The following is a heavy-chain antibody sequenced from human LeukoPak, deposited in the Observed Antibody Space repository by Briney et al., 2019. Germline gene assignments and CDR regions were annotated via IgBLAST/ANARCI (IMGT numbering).Heavy chain of an antibody. D-gene: IGHD3-22*01. CDR2: ISSSSKYT. V-gene: IGHV3-11*03. Sequence: AGGSLRLSCAASGFSFSDYYMSWIRQAPGKGLEWLSYISSSSKYTDYGDSVKGRFTISRDNAKNSLHLQMNSLRAEDTAVYFCARTQDSYYYDSSGYHFDYWGQGTLVTVSS. CDR1: GFSFSDYY. J-gene: IGHJ4*02. CDR3: ARTQDSYYYDSSGYHFDY.